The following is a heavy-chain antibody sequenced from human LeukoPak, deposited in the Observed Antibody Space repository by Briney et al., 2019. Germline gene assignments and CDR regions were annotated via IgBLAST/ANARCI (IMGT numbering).Heavy chain of an antibody. Sequence: PSETLSLTCTVSGGSISSSSYYWGWIRQPPGKGLEWIGSIYYSGSTYYNPSLKSRVTISVDTSKNQFSLKLSSVTAADTAVYYCAARYDSSGYYLPNWFDPWGQGILVTVSS. CDR3: AARYDSSGYYLPNWFDP. CDR1: GGSISSSSYY. J-gene: IGHJ5*02. V-gene: IGHV4-39*01. D-gene: IGHD3-22*01. CDR2: IYYSGST.